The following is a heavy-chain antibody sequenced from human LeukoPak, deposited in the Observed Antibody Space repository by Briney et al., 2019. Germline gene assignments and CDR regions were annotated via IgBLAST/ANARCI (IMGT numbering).Heavy chain of an antibody. V-gene: IGHV3-23*01. CDR1: GFTFSSYA. Sequence: GGSLRLSCAASGFTFSSYAMSWVRQAPGKGLEWVSTISDNGGSTYYADSVKGRFTISRDNSKNTLYLQMNTLRAEDTAVYYCAKPPPDSSSWLFDYWGQGALVTVSS. CDR3: AKPPPDSSSWLFDY. CDR2: ISDNGGST. J-gene: IGHJ4*02. D-gene: IGHD6-13*01.